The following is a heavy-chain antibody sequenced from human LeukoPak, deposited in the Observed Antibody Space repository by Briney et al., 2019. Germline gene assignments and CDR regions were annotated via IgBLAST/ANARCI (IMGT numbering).Heavy chain of an antibody. CDR1: GFTFSSYA. V-gene: IGHV3-23*01. Sequence: GGSLRLSCAASGFTFSSYAMSLVRQAPGKGLEWVSAISGSGGSTYYADSVKGRFTISRDNSKNTLYLQMNSLRAEDTAVYYCAKYFFSAPHLWFSLGYWGQGTLVTVSS. CDR2: ISGSGGST. CDR3: AKYFFSAPHLWFSLGY. J-gene: IGHJ4*02. D-gene: IGHD3-10*01.